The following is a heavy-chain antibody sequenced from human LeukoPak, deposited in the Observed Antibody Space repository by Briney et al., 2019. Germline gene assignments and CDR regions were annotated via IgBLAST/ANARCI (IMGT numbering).Heavy chain of an antibody. V-gene: IGHV3-30*02. CDR1: GFTFSSYA. J-gene: IGHJ4*02. CDR3: AREAPYQLLPTLDY. CDR2: IRYDGSNK. Sequence: PGGSLRLSCAASGFTFSSYAMHWVRQAPGKGLEWVAFIRYDGSNKYYADSVKGRFTISRDNSKNTLYLQMNSLRAEDTAVYYCAREAPYQLLPTLDYWGQGTLVTVSS. D-gene: IGHD2-2*01.